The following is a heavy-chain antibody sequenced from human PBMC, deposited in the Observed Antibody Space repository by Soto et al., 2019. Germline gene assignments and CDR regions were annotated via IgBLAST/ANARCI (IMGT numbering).Heavy chain of an antibody. CDR1: GGSFSGYY. V-gene: IGHV4-34*01. D-gene: IGHD3-10*01. Sequence: SETLSLTCAVYGGSFSGYYWSWIRQPPGKGREWMGEINHSGSTHYNPSLKSRGAISVETSKNQFSLKLSSVTAAGTAVYYCARGKKDTMVRGVGAVYGQASYYYYMDVWGKGTTVTVSS. CDR2: INHSGST. CDR3: ARGKKDTMVRGVGAVYGQASYYYYMDV. J-gene: IGHJ6*03.